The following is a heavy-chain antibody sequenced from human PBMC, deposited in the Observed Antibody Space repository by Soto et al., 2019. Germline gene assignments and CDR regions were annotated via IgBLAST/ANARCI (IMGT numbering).Heavy chain of an antibody. CDR2: IDSGGLT. Sequence: VGSLRLSCAASGFTVNSYYMTWVRQAPGKGLEWVSLIDSGGLTYYADSVRGRFSISRDNSKSTLYLHMDSLRAEDTAVYYCARGRDTRSIFDYWGQGALVTVSS. V-gene: IGHV3-53*01. J-gene: IGHJ4*02. D-gene: IGHD5-18*01. CDR3: ARGRDTRSIFDY. CDR1: GFTVNSYY.